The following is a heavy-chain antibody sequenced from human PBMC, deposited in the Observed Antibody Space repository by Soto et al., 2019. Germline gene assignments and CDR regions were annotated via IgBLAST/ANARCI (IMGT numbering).Heavy chain of an antibody. V-gene: IGHV3-30-3*01. D-gene: IGHD2-15*01. Sequence: ESGGGVVQPGRSLRLSCAASGFTFSSYAMHWVRQAPGKGLEWVAVISYDGSNKYYADSVKGRFTISRDNSKNTLYLQMNSLRAEDTAVYYCARVRGYCSGGSCYGDYWGQGTLVTVSS. J-gene: IGHJ4*02. CDR2: ISYDGSNK. CDR1: GFTFSSYA. CDR3: ARVRGYCSGGSCYGDY.